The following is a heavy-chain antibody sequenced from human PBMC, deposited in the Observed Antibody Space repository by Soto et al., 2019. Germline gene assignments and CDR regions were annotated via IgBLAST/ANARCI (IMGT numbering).Heavy chain of an antibody. Sequence: SETLSLTCTFSGGSIISYYWSWIRQPPGKGLEWIGYIYYSGSTNYNPSLKSRVTISVDTSKNQFSLKLSSVTAADTAVYYCARLYCSSTSCYALYWGQGTLVTVSS. D-gene: IGHD2-2*01. CDR2: IYYSGST. J-gene: IGHJ4*02. CDR3: ARLYCSSTSCYALY. V-gene: IGHV4-59*01. CDR1: GGSIISYY.